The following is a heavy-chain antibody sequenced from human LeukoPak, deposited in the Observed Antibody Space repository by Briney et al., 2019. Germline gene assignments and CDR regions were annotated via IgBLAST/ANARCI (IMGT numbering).Heavy chain of an antibody. CDR1: GFTFSHVW. J-gene: IGHJ4*02. CDR2: IKNKNEGGTI. V-gene: IGHV3-15*01. Sequence: GESLRLSCVASGFTFSHVWMTWVRQAPGKGLEWVGRIKNKNEGGTIDYAAPVKGRFTISRDNSKNSLYLQMNSLRAEDTAVYYCARGEWSSSPFDYWGQGTLVTVSS. CDR3: ARGEWSSSPFDY. D-gene: IGHD6-6*01.